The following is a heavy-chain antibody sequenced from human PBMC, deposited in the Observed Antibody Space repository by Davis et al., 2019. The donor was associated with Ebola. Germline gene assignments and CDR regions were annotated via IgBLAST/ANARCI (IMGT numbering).Heavy chain of an antibody. D-gene: IGHD3-3*01. J-gene: IGHJ4*02. CDR1: GFTVSSNY. V-gene: IGHV3-53*01. Sequence: GESLKISCAASGFTVSSNYMSWVRQAPGKGLEWVSVIYSGGSTYYADSVKGRFTISRDNSKNTLYLQMNSLRAEDTAVYYCATVTIFGIFDYWGQGTLVTVSS. CDR3: ATVTIFGIFDY. CDR2: IYSGGST.